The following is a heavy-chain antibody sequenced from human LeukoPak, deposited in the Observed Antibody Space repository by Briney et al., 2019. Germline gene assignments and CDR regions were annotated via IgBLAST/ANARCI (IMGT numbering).Heavy chain of an antibody. D-gene: IGHD1-26*01. CDR2: IYHSGTT. CDR1: GYSISSGYS. V-gene: IGHV4-38-2*02. CDR3: ARDSPPLSRYSGSYGRFDP. Sequence: SETLSLTCTVSGYSISSGYSWGWIRQPPGKGLEWIGFIYHSGTTYNNPSLKSRVTISVDTSRNQFSLKLSSVTAADTAVYYCARDSPPLSRYSGSYGRFDPWGQGTLVTVSS. J-gene: IGHJ5*02.